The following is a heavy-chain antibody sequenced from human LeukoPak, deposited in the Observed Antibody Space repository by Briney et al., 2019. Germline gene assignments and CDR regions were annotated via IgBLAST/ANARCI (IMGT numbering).Heavy chain of an antibody. V-gene: IGHV3-21*01. J-gene: IGHJ3*02. D-gene: IGHD2-8*01. CDR1: GFTFSSYS. CDR2: ISSSSYI. CDR3: ARGSRDCANGVCYAFDI. Sequence: GGSLRLSCAASGFTFSSYSMNWVRQAPGKGLEWVSSISSSSYIYHADSVKGRFTISRDNAKKSLYLQMNSLRAEDTAVYYCARGSRDCANGVCYAFDIWGQGTVVIVSS.